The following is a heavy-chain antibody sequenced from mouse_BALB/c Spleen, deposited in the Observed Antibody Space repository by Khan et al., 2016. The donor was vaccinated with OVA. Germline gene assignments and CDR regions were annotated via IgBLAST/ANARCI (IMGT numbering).Heavy chain of an antibody. CDR3: ARRPRGVSSEYLFAY. CDR2: IYWDDDK. D-gene: IGHD3-3*01. J-gene: IGHJ3*01. V-gene: IGHV8-12*01. CDR1: GFSLSTSGVS. Sequence: QVQLKESGPGILQPSQTLSLTCSFSGFSLSTSGVSVSWIRQPSGKGLEWLAHIYWDDDKHYNPSLKSRLTISKDTSRNQVFLKITSVDSADTATYYCARRPRGVSSEYLFAYWGQGTLVTVSA.